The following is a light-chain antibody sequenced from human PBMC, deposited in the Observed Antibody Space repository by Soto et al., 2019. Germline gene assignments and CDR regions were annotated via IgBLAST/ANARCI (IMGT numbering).Light chain of an antibody. CDR3: QQRGDWPLYT. J-gene: IGKJ2*01. V-gene: IGKV3-11*01. Sequence: EIVLTQSPATLSLSPGPRAPLSCRARQTVRSSYLAWSQQKPGQAPRLLIYDASDRATGIPARFSGSGSGTDFTLTISSLEPEDFAVYYCQQRGDWPLYTFGQGTKVDIK. CDR2: DAS. CDR1: QTVRSSY.